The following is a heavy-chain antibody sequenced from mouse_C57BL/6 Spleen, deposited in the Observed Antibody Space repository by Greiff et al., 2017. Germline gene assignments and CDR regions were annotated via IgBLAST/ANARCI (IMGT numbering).Heavy chain of an antibody. Sequence: QVQLQQSGPELVKPGASVKISCKASGYSFTSYYIHWVKQRPGQGLEWIGWIYPGSGNTKYNEKFKGKATLTADTSSSTAYMQLSSLTSEDSAVYYWAREWLGDFDYWGQGTTLTVSS. J-gene: IGHJ2*01. CDR1: GYSFTSYY. CDR3: AREWLGDFDY. V-gene: IGHV1-66*01. D-gene: IGHD1-3*01. CDR2: IYPGSGNT.